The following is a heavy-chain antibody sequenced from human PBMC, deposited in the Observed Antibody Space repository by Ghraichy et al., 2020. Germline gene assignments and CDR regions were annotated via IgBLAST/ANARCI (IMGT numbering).Heavy chain of an antibody. CDR3: ARLRLNYYDSSGSPEGFDP. CDR1: GGSISSYY. CDR2: IYYSGST. Sequence: SETLSLTCTVSGGSISSYYWSWIRQPPGKGLEWIGYIYYSGSTNYNPSLKSRVTISVDTSKNQFSLKLSSVTAADTAVYYCARLRLNYYDSSGSPEGFDPWGQGTLVTVSS. D-gene: IGHD3-22*01. J-gene: IGHJ5*02. V-gene: IGHV4-59*08.